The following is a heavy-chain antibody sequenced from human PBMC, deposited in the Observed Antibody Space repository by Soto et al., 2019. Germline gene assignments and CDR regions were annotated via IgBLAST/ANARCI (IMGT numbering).Heavy chain of an antibody. J-gene: IGHJ4*02. CDR2: TGASGAGT. D-gene: IGHD1-26*01. Sequence: GGSLRLSCAASGFTFSSYAMHWVRQAPGKGLEWVSATGASGAGTYYAEYVKGRFTISRDNSKNTLYLQMNSLRAEDTAVYYCALRKTGSYFDYWGQGTLVTVSS. CDR3: ALRKTGSYFDY. CDR1: GFTFSSYA. V-gene: IGHV3-23*01.